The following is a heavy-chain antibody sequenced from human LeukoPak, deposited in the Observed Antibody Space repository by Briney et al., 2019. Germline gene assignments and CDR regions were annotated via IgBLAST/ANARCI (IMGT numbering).Heavy chain of an antibody. CDR3: ASAHCSGGSCYDDY. CDR2: ISYDGSNK. J-gene: IGHJ4*02. Sequence: GGSLRLSCAASGFTFSSYAMHWVRQAPVKGLEWVAVISYDGSNKYYADSVKGRFTISRDNSKNTLYLQMNSLRAEDTAVYYCASAHCSGGSCYDDYWGQGTLVTVSS. CDR1: GFTFSSYA. V-gene: IGHV3-30*04. D-gene: IGHD2-15*01.